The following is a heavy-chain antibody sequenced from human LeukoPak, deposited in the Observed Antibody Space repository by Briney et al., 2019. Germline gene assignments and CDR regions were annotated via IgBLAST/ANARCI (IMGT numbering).Heavy chain of an antibody. CDR3: AKDFRGNGYFFDY. Sequence: PGGSLRLSCAASGFTVSSNYMSWVRQAPGKGLEWVSVIYSGGSTYYADSVKGRFTISRDNSKNTLYLQMNSLSAEDTAVYYCAKDFRGNGYFFDYWGQGTLVTVSS. V-gene: IGHV3-53*01. D-gene: IGHD4-23*01. CDR2: IYSGGST. J-gene: IGHJ4*02. CDR1: GFTVSSNY.